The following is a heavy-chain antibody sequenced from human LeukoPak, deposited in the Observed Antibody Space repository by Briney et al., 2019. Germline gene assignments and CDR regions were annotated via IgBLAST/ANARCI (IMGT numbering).Heavy chain of an antibody. Sequence: ASVKVSCKASGGTFSSYTISWVRPAPGQGREWMGGIIPIVGTANYAQKLQGRGTITADKSTSTAYMELSSLRSEDTAVYYCARDPYSSGWPWGQGTLVTVSS. CDR1: GGTFSSYT. CDR2: IIPIVGTA. J-gene: IGHJ5*02. D-gene: IGHD6-19*01. CDR3: ARDPYSSGWP. V-gene: IGHV1-69*06.